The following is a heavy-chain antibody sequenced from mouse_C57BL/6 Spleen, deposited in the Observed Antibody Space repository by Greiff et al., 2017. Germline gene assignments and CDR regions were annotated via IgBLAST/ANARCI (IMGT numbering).Heavy chain of an antibody. D-gene: IGHD1-1*01. Sequence: VQLQQSGAELVRPGASVKLSCTASGFNIKADYMHWVKQRPEQGLEWIGWIDPENGDTEYASKFQGKATITADTSSNTAYLQLSSLTSEDTAVYYCTRVYGSSYWGQGTLVTVSA. CDR2: IDPENGDT. J-gene: IGHJ3*01. CDR1: GFNIKADY. V-gene: IGHV14-4*01. CDR3: TRVYGSSY.